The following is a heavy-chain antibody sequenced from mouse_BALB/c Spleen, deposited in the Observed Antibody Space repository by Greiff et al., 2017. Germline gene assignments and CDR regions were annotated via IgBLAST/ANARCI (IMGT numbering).Heavy chain of an antibody. CDR3: ANPYGSSYGFAY. Sequence: VQLQQSGAELVKPGASVKLSCTASGFNIKDTYMHWVKQRPEQGLEWIGRIDPANGNTKYDPKFQGKATITADTSSNTAYLQLSSLTSEDTAVYYCANPYGSSYGFAYWGQGTLVTVSA. CDR1: GFNIKDTY. V-gene: IGHV14-3*02. J-gene: IGHJ3*01. CDR2: IDPANGNT. D-gene: IGHD1-1*01.